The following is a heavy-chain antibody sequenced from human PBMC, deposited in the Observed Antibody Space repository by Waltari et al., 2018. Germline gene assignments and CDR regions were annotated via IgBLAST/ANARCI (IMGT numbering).Heavy chain of an antibody. CDR2: IKREIDGGTA. V-gene: IGHV3-15*01. D-gene: IGHD3-10*01. CDR1: GYPFNDAW. CDR3: VRESFGNDI. J-gene: IGHJ4*02. Sequence: QLVESGGGLVKPGESLRLSCVGPGYPFNDAWMSWVRQAPGKGLEWVGRIKREIDGGTAEYVESVENRITISRDDSKNTLYLQMSGRKSEDSAVYFCVRESFGNDIWGQGTLVTVSS.